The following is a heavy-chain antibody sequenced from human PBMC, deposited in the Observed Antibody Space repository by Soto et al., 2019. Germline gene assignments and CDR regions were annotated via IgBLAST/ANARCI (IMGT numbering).Heavy chain of an antibody. Sequence: SETLSLTCTVSGGSMSGYYWSWIRQPPGKGLEWIGEINHSGSTNYNPSLKSRVTISVDTSKNQFSLKLSSVTAADTAVYYCASRHLGYCSSTSCLGVGFDPWGQGTLVPVSS. D-gene: IGHD2-2*01. CDR1: GGSMSGYY. CDR3: ASRHLGYCSSTSCLGVGFDP. CDR2: INHSGST. J-gene: IGHJ5*02. V-gene: IGHV4-34*01.